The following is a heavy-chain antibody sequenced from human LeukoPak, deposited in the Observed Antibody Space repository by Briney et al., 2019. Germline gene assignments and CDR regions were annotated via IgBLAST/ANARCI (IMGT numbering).Heavy chain of an antibody. D-gene: IGHD6-19*01. CDR1: GGSISSSSYY. Sequence: SETLSLTCTVSGGSISSSSYYWSWIRQPPGKGLEWIGEINHSGSTNYDPSLKSRVTISVDTSKNQFSLKLSSVTAADTAVYCCASRSAGHPSHNWFDPWGQGTLVTVSS. CDR2: INHSGST. CDR3: ASRSAGHPSHNWFDP. J-gene: IGHJ5*02. V-gene: IGHV4-39*07.